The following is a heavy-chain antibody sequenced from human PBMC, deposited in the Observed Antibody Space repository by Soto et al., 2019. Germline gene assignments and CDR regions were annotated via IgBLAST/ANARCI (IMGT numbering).Heavy chain of an antibody. CDR3: ARGLIYDSSGYYPDY. V-gene: IGHV1-46*01. CDR1: GYTFTSYY. CDR2: INPSGGST. Sequence: GASVKVSCKAPGYTFTSYYMHWVRQAPGQGLEWMGIINPSGGSTRYAQKFQGRVTMTRDTSTSTVYMELSSLRSEDTAVYYCARGLIYDSSGYYPDYWGQGTLVTVSS. J-gene: IGHJ4*02. D-gene: IGHD3-22*01.